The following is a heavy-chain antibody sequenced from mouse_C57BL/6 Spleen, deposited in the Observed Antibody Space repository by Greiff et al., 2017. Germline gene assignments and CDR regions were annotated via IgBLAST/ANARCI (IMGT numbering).Heavy chain of an antibody. J-gene: IGHJ3*01. V-gene: IGHV1-69*01. CDR2: IDPSDSYT. CDR3: ARSQTAQAPFAY. CDR1: GYTFTSYW. D-gene: IGHD3-2*02. Sequence: QVQLQQSGAELVMPGASVKLSCKASGYTFTSYWMHWVKQRPGQGLEWIGEIDPSDSYTNYNQKFKGKSTLTVDKSSSTAYMQLSSLTSEDSAVYYCARSQTAQAPFAYWGQGTLVTVSA.